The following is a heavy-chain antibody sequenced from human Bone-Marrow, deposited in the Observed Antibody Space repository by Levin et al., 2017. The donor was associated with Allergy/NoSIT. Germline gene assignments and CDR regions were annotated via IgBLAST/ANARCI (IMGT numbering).Heavy chain of an antibody. CDR2: INPNSGET. V-gene: IGHV1-2*02. CDR1: GYTFTDYY. J-gene: IGHJ4*02. CDR3: AKWSPKSGSYNY. Sequence: VASVKVSCKASGYTFTDYYVHWVRQAPGQGLEWMGWINPNSGETVFARNFQGRVTMTRDASISTAYMELSFLRSDDTAVYFCAKWSPKSGSYNYWGQGTLVIVSS. D-gene: IGHD1-26*01.